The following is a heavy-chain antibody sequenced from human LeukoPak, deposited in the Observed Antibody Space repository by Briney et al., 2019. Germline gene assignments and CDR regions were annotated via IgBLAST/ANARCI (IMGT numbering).Heavy chain of an antibody. J-gene: IGHJ4*02. V-gene: IGHV4-4*07. CDR2: IHTSGTT. D-gene: IGHD6-19*01. Sequence: RPSETLSLTCTVSGGSINTYYWNWIRQPAGKGLEWIGRIHTSGTTNYNPSLKRRLTISVDTSKNQFSLKLSSVTAADTDVYYCARHWGSGWYDYWGQGTQATVSS. CDR1: GGSINTYY. CDR3: ARHWGSGWYDY.